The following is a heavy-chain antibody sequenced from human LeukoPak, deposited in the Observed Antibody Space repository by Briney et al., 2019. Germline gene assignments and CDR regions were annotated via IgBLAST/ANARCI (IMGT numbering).Heavy chain of an antibody. V-gene: IGHV3-30*18. CDR2: ISYDGSNK. J-gene: IGHJ4*02. CDR1: GFTFSSYG. CDR3: AKAQDTAMVTGFDY. D-gene: IGHD5-18*01. Sequence: GGSLRLSCAASGFTFSSYGMHWVRQAPGKGLEWVAVISYDGSNKYYADSVKGRFTISRDNAKNSLYLQMNSLRAEDTALYYCAKAQDTAMVTGFDYWGQGTLVTVSS.